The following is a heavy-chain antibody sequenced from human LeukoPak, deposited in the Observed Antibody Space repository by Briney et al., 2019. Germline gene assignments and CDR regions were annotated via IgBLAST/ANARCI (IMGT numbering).Heavy chain of an antibody. J-gene: IGHJ6*03. CDR1: VFTVSSNY. CDR3: ARGGPPLGETSSHLPDYYYYMDV. CDR2: IYSGGST. Sequence: GGSLRLSCAASVFTVSSNYMSWVRQAPGKGLEWVSVIYSGGSTYYADSVKGRFTISRDNSKNTLYLQMNSMRAEDTAVYYCARGGPPLGETSSHLPDYYYYMDVWAKGPRSPSP. D-gene: IGHD2-21*01. V-gene: IGHV3-53*01.